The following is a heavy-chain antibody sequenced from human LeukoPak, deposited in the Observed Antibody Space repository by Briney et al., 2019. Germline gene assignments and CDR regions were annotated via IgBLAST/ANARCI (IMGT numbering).Heavy chain of an antibody. CDR1: GGSISSSSYY. Sequence: MASETLSLTCTVSGGSISSSSYYWGWIRQPPGKGLEWIGSIYYSGSTYYNTSLKTRVTISVDTSKNQFSLKLSSVTAADTAVYYCARAYSSGWFDYWGQGTLVTVSS. V-gene: IGHV4-39*01. D-gene: IGHD6-19*01. CDR3: ARAYSSGWFDY. CDR2: IYYSGST. J-gene: IGHJ4*02.